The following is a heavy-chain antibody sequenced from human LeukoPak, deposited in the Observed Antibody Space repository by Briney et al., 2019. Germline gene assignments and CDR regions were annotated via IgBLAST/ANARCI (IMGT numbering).Heavy chain of an antibody. CDR3: ARGAYSSGWAYFDH. Sequence: GGSLRLSCTASGFPFSNFAMSWVRQAPGKGLEWVSYISFSVNTKYYGDSVKGRFTISRDNAKNSLYLHMDSLRAEDTAVYYCARGAYSSGWAYFDHWGQGTLVTVSS. CDR1: GFPFSNFA. J-gene: IGHJ4*02. CDR2: ISFSVNTK. V-gene: IGHV3-48*04. D-gene: IGHD6-19*01.